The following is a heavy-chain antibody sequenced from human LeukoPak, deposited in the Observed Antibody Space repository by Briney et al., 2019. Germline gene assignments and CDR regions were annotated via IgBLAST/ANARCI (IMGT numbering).Heavy chain of an antibody. D-gene: IGHD1-26*01. CDR3: AKDLDLVGATVGY. V-gene: IGHV3-23*01. CDR2: IIGSGVST. J-gene: IGHJ4*02. CDR1: AFTFSSYA. Sequence: GGSLRLFCAASAFTFSSYAMNWVRHALGGGLEWVSTIIGSGVSTFYADSVKGRLTISRDNSKNTLYLQVNSLRAEDTAVYYCAKDLDLVGATVGYWGQGTLVTVSS.